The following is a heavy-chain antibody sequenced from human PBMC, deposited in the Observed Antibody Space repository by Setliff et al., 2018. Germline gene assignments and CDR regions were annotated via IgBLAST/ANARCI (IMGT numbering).Heavy chain of an antibody. J-gene: IGHJ4*02. CDR1: GGSISSNNW. CDR3: ARGRNVAARLLDS. V-gene: IGHV4-4*02. Sequence: KPSETLSLTCVVSGGSISSNNWWSWVRQPPGKGLEWIGEIYHSGKAYYNPSLKSRVTMSVDTSKDQFSLKLISMTAADTAVYYCARGRNVAARLLDSWGQGTLVTVSS. D-gene: IGHD6-6*01. CDR2: IYHSGKA.